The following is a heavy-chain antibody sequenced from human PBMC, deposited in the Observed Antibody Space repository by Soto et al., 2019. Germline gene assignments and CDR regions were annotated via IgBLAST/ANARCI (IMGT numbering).Heavy chain of an antibody. Sequence: VKVSCKASGGTFSSYAISWVRPAPGQGLEWMGGIIPIFGTANYAQKFQGRVTITADESTSTAYMELSSLRSEDTGVYYCARVDSGSYYVSYYYGMDVWGQGTTVTSP. J-gene: IGHJ6*02. V-gene: IGHV1-69*13. CDR3: ARVDSGSYYVSYYYGMDV. D-gene: IGHD1-26*01. CDR2: IIPIFGTA. CDR1: GGTFSSYA.